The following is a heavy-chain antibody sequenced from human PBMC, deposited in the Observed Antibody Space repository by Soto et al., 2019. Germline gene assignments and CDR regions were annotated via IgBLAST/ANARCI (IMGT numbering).Heavy chain of an antibody. CDR2: ISGSGGST. J-gene: IGHJ4*02. V-gene: IGHV3-23*01. D-gene: IGHD1-7*01. CDR3: AKNLELHPRYYFDY. Sequence: GGSLRLSCAASGFTFSSYAMSWFRQAPGKGLEWVSAISGSGGSTYYADSVKGRFTISRDNSKNTPYLQMNSLRAEDTAVYYCAKNLELHPRYYFDYWGQGTLVTVSS. CDR1: GFTFSSYA.